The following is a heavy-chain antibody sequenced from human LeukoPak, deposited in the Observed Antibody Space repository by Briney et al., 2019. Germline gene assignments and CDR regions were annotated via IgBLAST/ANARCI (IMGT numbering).Heavy chain of an antibody. CDR1: GFTFDKYW. Sequence: GGSLRLSCVASGFTFDKYWMGWVRQAPGKGLEWVASLNQDGNEKYYVDSVKGRFTISRDNAKNSLCLQVTSLRVDDTAMYYCASTGLYDSSGYYPYWGQGTLVTVSS. CDR3: ASTGLYDSSGYYPY. J-gene: IGHJ4*02. V-gene: IGHV3-7*01. D-gene: IGHD3-22*01. CDR2: LNQDGNEK.